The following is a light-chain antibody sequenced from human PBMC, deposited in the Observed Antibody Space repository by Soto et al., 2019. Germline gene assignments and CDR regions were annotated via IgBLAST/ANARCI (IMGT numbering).Light chain of an antibody. Sequence: QSVLTQPPSVSAAPGQRVTISCSGTSSNIGKNYVFWYQQLPGTAPKLLIYENDKRPSGIPDRFSGSKSGTSATLGITGLQTGDEPDYYCGTWDSLSDAGVFGGGTQLTVL. CDR3: GTWDSLSDAGV. J-gene: IGLJ3*02. V-gene: IGLV1-51*02. CDR1: SSNIGKNY. CDR2: END.